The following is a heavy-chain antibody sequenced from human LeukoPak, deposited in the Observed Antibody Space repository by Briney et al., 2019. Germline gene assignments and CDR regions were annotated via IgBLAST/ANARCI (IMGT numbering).Heavy chain of an antibody. J-gene: IGHJ4*02. CDR1: GFTFSSSA. CDR2: IVVGSSNT. V-gene: IGHV1-58*01. Sequence: GASVKVSCKASGFTFSSSAVQWVRQTRGQRLEWIGWIVVGSSNTNYAQKFQERVTITRDMSTSTAYMELNSLRFEDTAVYYCAAGVEYSSSFFDYWGQGTLVTVSS. CDR3: AAGVEYSSSFFDY. D-gene: IGHD6-6*01.